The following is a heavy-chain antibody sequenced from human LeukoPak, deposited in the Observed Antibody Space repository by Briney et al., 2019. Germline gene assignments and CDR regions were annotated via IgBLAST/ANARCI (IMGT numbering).Heavy chain of an antibody. CDR2: VYPGDSDA. CDR3: AGQTCSSTTNCPGNWFDP. CDR1: GYSFPNYW. J-gene: IGHJ5*02. D-gene: IGHD2/OR15-2a*01. Sequence: GESLKISCKGSGYSFPNYWIGWVRQMPGKGLEWMGIVYPGDSDARYSPSFQGQVTISADKSINTAYLQWSSLKASDTAMYYCAGQTCSSTTNCPGNWFDPWGQGTLVTVSS. V-gene: IGHV5-51*01.